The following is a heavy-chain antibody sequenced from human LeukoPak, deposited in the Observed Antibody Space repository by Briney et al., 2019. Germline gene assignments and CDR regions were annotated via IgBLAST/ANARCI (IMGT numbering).Heavy chain of an antibody. J-gene: IGHJ6*03. CDR3: ARVVVIESYYYYYMDV. D-gene: IGHD3-22*01. CDR1: GGTFSSYA. V-gene: IGHV1-69*05. Sequence: SVKVSCKASGGTFSSYAISWVRQATGQGLEWMGGIIPIFGTANYAQKFQGRVTITTDESTSTAYMELSSLRSEDTAVYYCARVVVIESYYYYYMDVWGKGTTVTVSS. CDR2: IIPIFGTA.